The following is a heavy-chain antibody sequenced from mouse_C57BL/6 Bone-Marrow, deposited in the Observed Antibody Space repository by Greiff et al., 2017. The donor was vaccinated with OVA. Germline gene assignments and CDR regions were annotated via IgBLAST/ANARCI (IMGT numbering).Heavy chain of an antibody. CDR2: ISDGGSYT. CDR3: ARLYYSNYVGFAY. D-gene: IGHD2-5*01. CDR1: GFTFSSYA. Sequence: EVKLVESGGGLVKPGGSLKLSCAASGFTFSSYAMSWVRQTPEKRLEWVATISDGGSYTYYPDNVKGRFTISRDNAKNNLYLQMSHLKSEDTAMYYCARLYYSNYVGFAYWGQGTLVTVSA. J-gene: IGHJ3*01. V-gene: IGHV5-4*03.